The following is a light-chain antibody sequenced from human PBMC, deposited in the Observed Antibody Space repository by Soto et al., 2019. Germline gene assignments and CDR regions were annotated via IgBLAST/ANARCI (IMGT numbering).Light chain of an antibody. Sequence: QSVLTQPPSASGTPGQRVTISCSGRGSNIGSNYVYWYQQLPGTAPKLLIYRNNQRPSGVPDRFSGSKSGTSASLAISGLRSEDEADYYCAAWDDSLSGVVFGGGTKLTVL. V-gene: IGLV1-47*01. J-gene: IGLJ2*01. CDR1: GSNIGSNY. CDR2: RNN. CDR3: AAWDDSLSGVV.